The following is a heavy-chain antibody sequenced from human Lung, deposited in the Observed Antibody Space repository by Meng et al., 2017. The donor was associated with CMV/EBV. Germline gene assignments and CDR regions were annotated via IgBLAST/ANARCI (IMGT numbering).Heavy chain of an antibody. CDR1: GFTFSSYS. Sequence: GESXKISCAASGFTFSSYSMNWVRQAPGKGLEWVSSISSSSSYIYYADSVKGRFTISRDNAKNSLYLQMNSLRAEDTAVYYCARASVVVAARYYFDYWGQGTLVTVSS. J-gene: IGHJ4*02. CDR3: ARASVVVAARYYFDY. CDR2: ISSSSSYI. V-gene: IGHV3-21*01. D-gene: IGHD2-15*01.